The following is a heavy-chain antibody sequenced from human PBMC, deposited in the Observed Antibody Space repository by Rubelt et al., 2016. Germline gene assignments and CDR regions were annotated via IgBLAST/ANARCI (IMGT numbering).Heavy chain of an antibody. CDR3: ARVGPGIAVAAHYFDP. J-gene: IGHJ5*02. CDR1: GGSISSYY. Sequence: QVQLQESGPGLVKPSETLSLTCTVSGGSISSYYWSWIRQPPGTGLEWIGYIYYSGSPNYNPPISVVGTKSVERAKNQFSLKLSSVTAADTAVYYGARVGPGIAVAAHYFDPWGQGTLVTVSS. CDR2: IYYSGSP. D-gene: IGHD6-19*01. V-gene: IGHV4-59*01.